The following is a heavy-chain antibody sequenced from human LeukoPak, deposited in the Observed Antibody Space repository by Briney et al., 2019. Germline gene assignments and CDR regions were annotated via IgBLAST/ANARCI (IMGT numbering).Heavy chain of an antibody. CDR2: ISWDGYST. V-gene: IGHV3-43D*03. D-gene: IGHD6-19*01. CDR1: GFIFDDYA. CDR3: AKHRGGLGQALDY. J-gene: IGHJ4*02. Sequence: PGGSLRLSCAASGFIFDDYAMHWVRQAPGKGLEWVSLISWDGYSTYYADSVKGRFTISRDNSKNSLYLQMNSLRVDDTALYYCAKHRGGLGQALDYWGQGTPVTVSS.